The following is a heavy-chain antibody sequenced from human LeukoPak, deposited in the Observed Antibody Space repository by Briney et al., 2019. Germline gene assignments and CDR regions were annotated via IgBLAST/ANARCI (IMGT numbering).Heavy chain of an antibody. CDR1: GFTFSGDY. CDR2: ISSVGSSI. D-gene: IGHD3-10*01. CDR3: ARARGAGPGAHFDY. J-gene: IGHJ4*02. Sequence: GGSLRLSCAASGFTFSGDYMSWFRQAPGKGLEWVSYISSVGSSIVYADSVKGRFTNSRDNAKNSLFLQMNSLRAEDTAVYYCARARGAGPGAHFDYWGQGTPVIVSS. V-gene: IGHV3-11*01.